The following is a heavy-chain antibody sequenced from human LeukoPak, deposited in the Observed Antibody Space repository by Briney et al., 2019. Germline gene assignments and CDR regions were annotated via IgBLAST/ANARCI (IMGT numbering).Heavy chain of an antibody. CDR1: GFTFSSYT. Sequence: PGGSLRLSCTASGFTFSSYTMNWVRQAPGKGLEWVSCIGSSSSSKYYAESVKGRFTISRDNAKNSLYLQMNSLRAEDTAVYYCARFREPSIAARPPDYWGQGTLVTVSS. CDR2: IGSSSSSK. J-gene: IGHJ4*02. V-gene: IGHV3-21*01. D-gene: IGHD6-6*01. CDR3: ARFREPSIAARPPDY.